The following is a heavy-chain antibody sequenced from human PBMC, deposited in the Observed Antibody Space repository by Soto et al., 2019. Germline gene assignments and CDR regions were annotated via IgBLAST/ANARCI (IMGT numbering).Heavy chain of an antibody. CDR3: AREGSYSAYNFAHGIQLWSFDF. Sequence: SETLPLTCTVSGGSINTFYWSWVRQPAGKGLEWIGRIFSSGSTSFNPSLESRVAMSVDTSKNHFSLNLSSVTAADMAVYYCAREGSYSAYNFAHGIQLWSFDFWGQGALVTVSS. CDR1: GGSINTFY. J-gene: IGHJ4*02. V-gene: IGHV4-4*07. CDR2: IFSSGST. D-gene: IGHD5-12*01.